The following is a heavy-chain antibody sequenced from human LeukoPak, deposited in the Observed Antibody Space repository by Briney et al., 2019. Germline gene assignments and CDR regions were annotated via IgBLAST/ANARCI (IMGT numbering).Heavy chain of an antibody. D-gene: IGHD3-22*01. CDR2: IYSSGSA. CDR3: ARHRDYYDT. J-gene: IGHJ4*01. CDR1: GASINNNF. Sequence: SETLSLTCTASGASINNNFWTWIRQPPGKGLEWIGYIYSSGSANYNPSLKSRVIISGDTSKNQISLNLTSVTAADTAVYFCARHRDYYDTWGHGTLVTVSS. V-gene: IGHV4-59*08.